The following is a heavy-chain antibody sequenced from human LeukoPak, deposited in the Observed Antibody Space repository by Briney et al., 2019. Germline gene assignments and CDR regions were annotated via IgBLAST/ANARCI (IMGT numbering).Heavy chain of an antibody. Sequence: ASVKVSCKASGYSFTSYGLNWVRQAPGQGLEWMGRISAYNGETFYAEKFQGRVTMTTDPSTSTAYMELRSLRSDDTAVYYCARTHYYYYYMDVWGKGTTVTVSS. CDR3: ARTHYYYYYMDV. CDR1: GYSFTSYG. CDR2: ISAYNGET. V-gene: IGHV1-18*01. J-gene: IGHJ6*03.